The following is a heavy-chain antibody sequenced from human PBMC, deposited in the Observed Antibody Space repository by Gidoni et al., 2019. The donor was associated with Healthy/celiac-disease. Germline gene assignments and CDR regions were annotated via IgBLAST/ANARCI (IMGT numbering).Heavy chain of an antibody. D-gene: IGHD5-18*01. J-gene: IGHJ5*02. CDR3: ARKGYSYGDGWFDP. CDR2: IYYSGST. V-gene: IGHV4-59*01. CDR1: GGSIRGYY. Sequence: QVQLQESGPGLVKPSETLSLTCTVSGGSIRGYYWSWIRQPPGKGLGWIGYIYYSGSTNYNPSLKSRVTISVDTSKNQFSLKLSSVTAADTAVYYCARKGYSYGDGWFDPWGQGTLVTVSS.